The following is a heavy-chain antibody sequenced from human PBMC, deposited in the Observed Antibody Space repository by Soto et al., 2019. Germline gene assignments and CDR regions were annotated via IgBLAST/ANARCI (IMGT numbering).Heavy chain of an antibody. J-gene: IGHJ6*02. D-gene: IGHD4-4*01. Sequence: VVSLRLSCAASGFTFTSYGMHWVRQAPCKGLEWIALILHDGSAEYYADSVKGRFTISRDNSKNTLYLQMNSLRAEDTAVYYCARSRDGYSFYFYYGMDGWGQGTTVTVSS. V-gene: IGHV3-30*03. CDR3: ARSRDGYSFYFYYGMDG. CDR2: ILHDGSAE. CDR1: GFTFTSYG.